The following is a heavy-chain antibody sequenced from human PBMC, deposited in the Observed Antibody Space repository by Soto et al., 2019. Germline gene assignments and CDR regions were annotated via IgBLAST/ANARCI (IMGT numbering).Heavy chain of an antibody. D-gene: IGHD4-17*01. CDR3: AKRTVGWYFDL. V-gene: IGHV3-23*01. CDR1: GFTFSSYA. J-gene: IGHJ2*01. CDR2: ISGSGGST. Sequence: EVQMLESGGGLVQPGGSLRLSCAASGFTFSSYAMNWVRQAPGKGLEWVSVISGSGGSTYYADAVKGRFTISRDNSKNTLYLQMNSLRAEDTAVYYCAKRTVGWYFDLWGRGTLVTVSS.